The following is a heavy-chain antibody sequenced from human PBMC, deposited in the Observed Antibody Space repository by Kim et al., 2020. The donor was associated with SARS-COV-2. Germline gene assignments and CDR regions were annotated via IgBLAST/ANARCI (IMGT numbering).Heavy chain of an antibody. D-gene: IGHD2-8*01. CDR3: SKSLNGGNNLYYDH. CDR1: GFSFNDYA. J-gene: IGHJ4*02. V-gene: IGHV3-23*01. CDR2: ITSSGLIT. Sequence: GGSLRLSCAASGFSFNDYAMNWVRQAPGKGLEWVSSITSSGLITSYSDSVKGRFTISRDNSRSTLFLQMNSLRAEDTAVYYCSKSLNGGNNLYYDHWGQGLLVTVSS.